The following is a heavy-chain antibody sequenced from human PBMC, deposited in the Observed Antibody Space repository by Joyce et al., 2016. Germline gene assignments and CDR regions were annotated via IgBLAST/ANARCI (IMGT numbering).Heavy chain of an antibody. CDR1: GSTFSSSS. CDR2: ISGTSYYI. CDR3: ARGGISYYYAMDV. D-gene: IGHD3-16*01. V-gene: IGHV3-21*01. J-gene: IGHJ6*02. Sequence: QLVESGGGVVKPGGSLRLYCEASGSTFSSSSMCWFRQAPGKGLEWVATISGTSYYIFHAETLRGRFTVSRDNAKKTLYLQMNSLRAEDSAVFYCARGGISYYYAMDVWGQGTTVTVSS.